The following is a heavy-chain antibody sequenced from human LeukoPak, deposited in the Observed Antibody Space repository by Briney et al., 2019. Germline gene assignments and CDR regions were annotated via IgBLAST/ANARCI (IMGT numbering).Heavy chain of an antibody. V-gene: IGHV4-59*12. J-gene: IGHJ4*02. CDR2: IHYTGSS. CDR3: ARVYASQD. CDR1: GCSISNFY. D-gene: IGHD2-8*01. Sequence: PSETLSLTCTVSGCSISNFYWSCIRQPPGEGLEWIGYIHYTGSSDYTPSLKSRVIISVDTSKNQFSLKLSSVTAADTAVYYCARVYASQDWGQGTLVTVSS.